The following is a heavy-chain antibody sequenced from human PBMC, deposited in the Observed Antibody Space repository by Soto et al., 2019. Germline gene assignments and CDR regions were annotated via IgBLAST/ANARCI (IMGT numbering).Heavy chain of an antibody. V-gene: IGHV1-69*13. Sequence: SVKVSCKTYGGSFRDYAINWVRQAPGQGLEWMGGIIPMYGIANYAPKFQSRVTITADESTRTAYMEVSSLRSEDTALFYCARGYRHGYLYALDVWGQGTTVTVSS. CDR1: GGSFRDYA. D-gene: IGHD5-18*01. CDR2: IIPMYGIA. CDR3: ARGYRHGYLYALDV. J-gene: IGHJ6*02.